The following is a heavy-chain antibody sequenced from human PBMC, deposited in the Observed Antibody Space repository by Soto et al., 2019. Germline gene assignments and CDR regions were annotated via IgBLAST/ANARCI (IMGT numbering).Heavy chain of an antibody. V-gene: IGHV3-7*01. CDR1: RFTFSSYW. J-gene: IGHJ6*02. CDR3: ARGIDDNASFGMDV. Sequence: DVRLVESGGGLVQPGGSLRLSCAASRFTFSSYWMSWVRQAPGRGLEWVANIKEDGSDKYYADSVKGRFTISRDNAXKXLYVQMNSLRVEDTAVYYCARGIDDNASFGMDVWGQGTTVTVSS. CDR2: IKEDGSDK. D-gene: IGHD1-1*01.